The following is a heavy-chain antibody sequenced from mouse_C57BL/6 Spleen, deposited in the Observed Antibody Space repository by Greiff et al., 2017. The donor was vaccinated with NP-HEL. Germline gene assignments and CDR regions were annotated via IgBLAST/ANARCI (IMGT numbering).Heavy chain of an antibody. Sequence: EVKVEVSGGGLVKPGGSLKLSCAASGFTFSDYGMHWVRQAPEKGLEWVAYISSCSSTIYYADPVTGRCTISRDKAKNTRFLKMPSLRCEDTAMYYCARDYGSPYYLDYWGQGTTLTGSS. V-gene: IGHV5-17*01. CDR1: GFTFSDYG. CDR3: ARDYGSPYYLDY. D-gene: IGHD1-1*01. CDR2: ISSCSSTI. J-gene: IGHJ2*01.